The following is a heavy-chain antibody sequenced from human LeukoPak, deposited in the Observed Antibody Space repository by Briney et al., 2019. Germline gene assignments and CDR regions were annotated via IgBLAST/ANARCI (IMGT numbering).Heavy chain of an antibody. CDR1: GFTFSSYG. V-gene: IGHV3-30*02. CDR3: AKDQRCSSTSCYLNWFDP. Sequence: GGSLRLSCAASGFTFSSYGMHWVRQAPGKGLEWVAFIRYDGSNKYYADSVKGRFTISRDNSKNTLYLQMNSLRAEDTAVYYCAKDQRCSSTSCYLNWFDPWGQGTLVTVSS. CDR2: IRYDGSNK. D-gene: IGHD2-2*01. J-gene: IGHJ5*02.